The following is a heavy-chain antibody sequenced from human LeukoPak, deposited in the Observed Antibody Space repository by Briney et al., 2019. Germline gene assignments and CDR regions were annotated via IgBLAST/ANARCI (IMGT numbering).Heavy chain of an antibody. CDR3: AREITTVTKYYYYYGMDV. Sequence: ASVKVSCKASGYTFTGYYMHWVRQAPGQGLEWMGWINPNSGGTNYAQKFQGRVTMTRDTSISTAYMELSRLRSGDTAVYYCAREITTVTKYYYYYGMDVWGQGTTVTVSS. V-gene: IGHV1-2*02. J-gene: IGHJ6*02. D-gene: IGHD4-17*01. CDR1: GYTFTGYY. CDR2: INPNSGGT.